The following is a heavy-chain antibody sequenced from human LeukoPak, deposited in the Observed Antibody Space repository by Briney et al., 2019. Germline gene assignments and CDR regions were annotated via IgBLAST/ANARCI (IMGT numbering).Heavy chain of an antibody. J-gene: IGHJ5*02. V-gene: IGHV1-18*01. CDR3: ARDKGESSGWYVPWFDP. Sequence: ASVKVSCKASGYTFTSYGISWVRQAPGQGLEWMGWISAYNGNTNYAQKLQGRVTMTTDTSTSTAYMELRSLRSDDTAVYYCARDKGESSGWYVPWFDPWGQGTLVTVSS. CDR2: ISAYNGNT. CDR1: GYTFTSYG. D-gene: IGHD6-19*01.